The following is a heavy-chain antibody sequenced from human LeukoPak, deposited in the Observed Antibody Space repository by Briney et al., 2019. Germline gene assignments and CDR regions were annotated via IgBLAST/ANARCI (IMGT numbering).Heavy chain of an antibody. V-gene: IGHV1-46*01. CDR1: GYTFTSYY. CDR2: INPSGGST. J-gene: IGHJ4*02. CDR3: AREGAVAGKGAVYFDY. Sequence: ASVKVSCKASGYTFTSYYMHWVRQAPGQGLEWMGIINPSGGSTSYAQKFQGRVTMTRDTSTSTVYMELSSLRSEDTAVYYCAREGAVAGKGAVYFDYWGQGTLVTVSS. D-gene: IGHD6-19*01.